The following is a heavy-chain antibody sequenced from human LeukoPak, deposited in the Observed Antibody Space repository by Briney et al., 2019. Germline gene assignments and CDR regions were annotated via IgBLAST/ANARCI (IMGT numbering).Heavy chain of an antibody. D-gene: IGHD3-22*01. CDR1: GYTFISYG. J-gene: IGHJ3*02. Sequence: ASVKVSCKASGYTFISYGISWVRQAPGQGLEWMGWISAYNGNTNYAQKLQGRVTMTTDTSTSTAYMELRSLRSDDTAVYYCARDIYDSSGYYPRGDAFDIWGQGTMVTVSS. V-gene: IGHV1-18*01. CDR2: ISAYNGNT. CDR3: ARDIYDSSGYYPRGDAFDI.